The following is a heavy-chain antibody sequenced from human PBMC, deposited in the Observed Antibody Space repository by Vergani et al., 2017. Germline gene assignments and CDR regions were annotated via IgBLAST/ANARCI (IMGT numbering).Heavy chain of an antibody. J-gene: IGHJ6*02. Sequence: QMQLQESGPGLVKPSQTLSLTCTVSGDSISSYYWSWIRQPPGKGLEWIGYIYYSGSTNYNPSLKSRVTISVDTSKNQFSLKLSSVTAADTAVYYCARDRGIVGATTGGMDVWGQGTTVTVSS. CDR3: ARDRGIVGATTGGMDV. CDR1: GDSISSYY. CDR2: IYYSGST. V-gene: IGHV4-59*01. D-gene: IGHD1-26*01.